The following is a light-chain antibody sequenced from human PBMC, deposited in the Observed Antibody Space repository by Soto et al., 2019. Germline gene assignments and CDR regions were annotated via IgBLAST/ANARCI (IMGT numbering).Light chain of an antibody. CDR2: EVT. V-gene: IGLV2-8*01. CDR3: SSYAASNNFYFV. Sequence: QSALTQPPSASGSPGQSVTISCTGTSSDVGGYNYVSWYQQYPGRAPKLTIYEVTKRPSGVPDRFSGSKSGNTASLAVSGLQAEDEADYYCSSYAASNNFYFVFGGGTKVTVI. CDR1: SSDVGGYNY. J-gene: IGLJ3*02.